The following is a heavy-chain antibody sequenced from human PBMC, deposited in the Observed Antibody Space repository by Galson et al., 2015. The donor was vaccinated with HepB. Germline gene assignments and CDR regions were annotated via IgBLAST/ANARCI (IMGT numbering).Heavy chain of an antibody. CDR2: ISWNSGYI. CDR3: AKELAGSGTFDI. CDR1: GFTFGDYA. V-gene: IGHV3-9*01. D-gene: IGHD6-13*01. Sequence: SLRLSCAASGFTFGDYAMHWVRQAPGKGLEWVSGISWNSGYIGYADSVKGRFTLSRDNAKNSLYLQMNSLRTEDTAMYYCAKELAGSGTFDIWGQGSLVTVST. J-gene: IGHJ3*02.